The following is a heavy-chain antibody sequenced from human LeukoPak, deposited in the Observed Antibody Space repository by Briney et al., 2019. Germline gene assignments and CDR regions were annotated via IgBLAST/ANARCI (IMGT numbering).Heavy chain of an antibody. CDR2: INHNGNVN. Sequence: GGSLRLSCAASGFTFSSYWMNWARQAPGKGLEWVASINHNGNVNYYVDSVKGRFTISRDNAKNSLYLQMNSLRAEDTAVYYCARGRGWYQGDYWGQGTLVTVSS. V-gene: IGHV3-7*01. CDR1: GFTFSSYW. D-gene: IGHD6-19*01. CDR3: ARGRGWYQGDY. J-gene: IGHJ4*02.